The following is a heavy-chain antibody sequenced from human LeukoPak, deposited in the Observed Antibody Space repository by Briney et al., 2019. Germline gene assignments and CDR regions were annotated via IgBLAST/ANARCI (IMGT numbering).Heavy chain of an antibody. D-gene: IGHD1-26*01. CDR1: GGSISSYY. CDR2: IYYSGST. J-gene: IGHJ4*02. V-gene: IGHV4-59*01. Sequence: PSETLSLTCTVSGGSISSYYWSWIRQPPGKGLEWIGYIYYSGSTNYNPPLKSRVTISVDTSKNQFSLKLSSVTAADTAVYYCASGLGATVDYWGQGTLVTVSS. CDR3: ASGLGATVDY.